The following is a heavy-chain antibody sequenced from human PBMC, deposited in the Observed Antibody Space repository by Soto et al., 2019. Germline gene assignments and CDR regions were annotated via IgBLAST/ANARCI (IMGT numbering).Heavy chain of an antibody. J-gene: IGHJ6*02. CDR3: ARDRSAGNYFYYGMDV. V-gene: IGHV3-33*01. CDR1: GLTINRNG. D-gene: IGHD1-1*01. CDR2: IWYDGSKE. Sequence: QVQLVESGGGVVQAGRSLRLSCAAPGLTINRNGMHWVRQAPGKGLEWVAVIWYDGSKEYYSDSVKGRFTISRDNPKNLLYLQMNSVRVEDTAVYFCARDRSAGNYFYYGMDVWGQGTTVTVSS.